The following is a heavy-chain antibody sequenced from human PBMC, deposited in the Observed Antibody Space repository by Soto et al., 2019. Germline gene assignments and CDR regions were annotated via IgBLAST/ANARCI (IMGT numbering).Heavy chain of an antibody. CDR3: AASRDYYDSSGSFWFDP. CDR2: IVVGSGNT. J-gene: IGHJ5*02. D-gene: IGHD3-22*01. Sequence: SVKVSCKASGFTFTSSAVQWVRQARGQRLEWIGWIVVGSGNTNYAQKFQERVTITRDMSTSTAYMELSSLRSEDTAVYYCAASRDYYDSSGSFWFDPRGQGTLVTVSS. V-gene: IGHV1-58*01. CDR1: GFTFTSSA.